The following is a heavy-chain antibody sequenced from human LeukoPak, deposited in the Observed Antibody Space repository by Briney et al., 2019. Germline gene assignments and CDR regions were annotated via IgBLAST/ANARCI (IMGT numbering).Heavy chain of an antibody. Sequence: GASEKVSCKVSGYSLTELSMHWVRQAPGKGLEWMGGFYPEDGERKYAQKFQGRVSMTEDTSTDTAHMELSSLRSEDTAVYYCAADGGELLTFWGQGTSVTVSS. CDR2: FYPEDGER. CDR3: AADGGELLTF. V-gene: IGHV1-24*01. J-gene: IGHJ4*02. CDR1: GYSLTELS. D-gene: IGHD1-26*01.